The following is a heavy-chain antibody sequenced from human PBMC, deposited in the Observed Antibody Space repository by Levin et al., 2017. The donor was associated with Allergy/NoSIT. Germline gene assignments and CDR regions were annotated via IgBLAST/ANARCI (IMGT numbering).Heavy chain of an antibody. CDR2: INPDGSDK. CDR3: TRIYCSGGYCSYFDC. Sequence: GGSLRLSCAASGFTFSTYWMTWVRQAPGKGLEWVANINPDGSDKYYVDSVKGRFTISRDDAKNSLYLEMNSLGAEDTAVYYCTRIYCSGGYCSYFDCWGQGTLVTVAS. CDR1: GFTFSTYW. V-gene: IGHV3-7*04. D-gene: IGHD2-15*01. J-gene: IGHJ4*02.